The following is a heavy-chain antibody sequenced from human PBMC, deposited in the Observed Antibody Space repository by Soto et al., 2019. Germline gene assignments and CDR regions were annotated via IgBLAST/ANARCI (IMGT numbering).Heavy chain of an antibody. CDR2: IFPSDSDT. J-gene: IGHJ5*02. CDR3: ARKDKSGYFNWFDP. Sequence: GESLKISCRTSGYKFTSSWIDWVRQMPGKGLEWMGIIFPSDSDTRYSPSFQGQVTISADRSTSTVFLQWASLKASDTAVYFCARKDKSGYFNWFDPWGQGTLVTVSS. V-gene: IGHV5-51*03. D-gene: IGHD3-22*01. CDR1: GYKFTSSW.